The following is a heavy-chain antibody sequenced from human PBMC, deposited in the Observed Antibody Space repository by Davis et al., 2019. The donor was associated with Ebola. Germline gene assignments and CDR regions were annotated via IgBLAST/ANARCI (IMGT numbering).Heavy chain of an antibody. CDR3: ASLRRTITGMDDAFDI. CDR1: GYFFTSYW. J-gene: IGHJ3*02. D-gene: IGHD1-20*01. V-gene: IGHV5-51*01. Sequence: GESLKISCKGSGYFFTSYWIGWVRQMPGKGLDWMGIIYTGDSDTRYSPSFRGQVTISAGKSIKTAFLQWSSLKASDTAMYYCASLRRTITGMDDAFDIWGQGTMVTVSS. CDR2: IYTGDSDT.